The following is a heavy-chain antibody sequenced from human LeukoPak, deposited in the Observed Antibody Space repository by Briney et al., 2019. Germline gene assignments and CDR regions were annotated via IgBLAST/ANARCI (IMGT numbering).Heavy chain of an antibody. V-gene: IGHV1-2*02. J-gene: IGHJ6*02. D-gene: IGHD2-21*02. Sequence: GASVKVSCKASGYTFTGYYMHWVRQAPGQGLEWMGWINPNSGGTNYAQKFQGRVTMTRDTSISTAYMELSRLRSDDTAVYYCARVEFGGDRPYYGMDVWGQGTTVTVSS. CDR2: INPNSGGT. CDR1: GYTFTGYY. CDR3: ARVEFGGDRPYYGMDV.